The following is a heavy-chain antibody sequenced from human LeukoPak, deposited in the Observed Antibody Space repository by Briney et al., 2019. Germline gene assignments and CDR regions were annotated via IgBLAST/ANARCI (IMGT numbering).Heavy chain of an antibody. J-gene: IGHJ4*02. CDR2: ISYDGSNK. CDR3: AREISGTVTHNY. CDR1: GFTFSSYA. V-gene: IGHV3-30-3*01. D-gene: IGHD4-17*01. Sequence: GGSLRLSCAASGFTFSSYAMHWVRQAPGKGLEGVAVISYDGSNKYYADSVKGRFTISRDNSKNTLYLKLTSLRAEDTAVYYCAREISGTVTHNYWGQGTLVTVSS.